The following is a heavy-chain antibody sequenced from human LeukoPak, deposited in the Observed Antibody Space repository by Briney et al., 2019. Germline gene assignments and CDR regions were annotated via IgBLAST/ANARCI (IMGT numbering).Heavy chain of an antibody. CDR2: INPSGGST. V-gene: IGHV1-46*01. CDR3: ARETRLAGSIAARPLEY. D-gene: IGHD6-6*01. CDR1: GCTFTSYY. J-gene: IGHJ4*02. Sequence: GASVKVSCKASGCTFTSYYMHWVRQAPGQGLEWMGIINPSGGSTSYAQKFQGRVTMTRDTSTSTVYMELSSLRSEDTAVYYCARETRLAGSIAARPLEYWGQGTLVTVSS.